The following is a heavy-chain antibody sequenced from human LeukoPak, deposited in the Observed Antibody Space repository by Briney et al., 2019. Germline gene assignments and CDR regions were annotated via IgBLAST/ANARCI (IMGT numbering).Heavy chain of an antibody. D-gene: IGHD3-3*01. CDR2: IKYDGSRT. CDR3: VKDTIFTVDPFDY. Sequence: GGSLRLSCVASGMTFDRHGMHWVRQPPGKGLEWLAFIKYDGSRTDYEDSVQGRFTVSRDNSKNTLYLEMNSLRAEDTAIYYCVKDTIFTVDPFDYWGQGTLVTVSS. CDR1: GMTFDRHG. V-gene: IGHV3-30*02. J-gene: IGHJ4*02.